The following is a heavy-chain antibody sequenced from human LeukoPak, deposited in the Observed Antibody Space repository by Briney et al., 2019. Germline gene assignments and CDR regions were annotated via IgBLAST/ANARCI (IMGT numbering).Heavy chain of an antibody. CDR3: EYYCISRSCSPRYGIDV. CDR1: GFSSSSYA. Sequence: GGSLRLSCAASGFSSSSYAMSWGRQAPGRGREWGSVISGSGANTSYADSGKGRFTISIDNSKNTLYLQMNSLRAEDPAVYYCEYYCISRSCSPRYGIDVWGQGTTVTVSS. D-gene: IGHD2-2*01. J-gene: IGHJ6*02. CDR2: ISGSGANT. V-gene: IGHV3-23*01.